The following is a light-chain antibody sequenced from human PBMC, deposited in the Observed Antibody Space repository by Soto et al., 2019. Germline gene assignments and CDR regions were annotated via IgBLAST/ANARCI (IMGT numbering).Light chain of an antibody. V-gene: IGKV4-1*01. J-gene: IGKJ2*01. Sequence: DIVMTQSPDSLAVSLGERATINCKSSQSVLYSSNNKNYLAWYQQKPGQPPKLLIYWASTRESGVPDRFSGSGSGTDFTLTISSLQAEDVAVYYCQQYCSTLPYTFGQGTKLEIK. CDR3: QQYCSTLPYT. CDR1: QSVLYSSNNKNY. CDR2: WAS.